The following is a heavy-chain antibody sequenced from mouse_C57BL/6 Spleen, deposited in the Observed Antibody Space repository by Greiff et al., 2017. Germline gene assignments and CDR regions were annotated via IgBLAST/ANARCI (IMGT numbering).Heavy chain of an antibody. Sequence: QVQLQQSGAELVKPGASVKISCKASGYAFSSYWMNWVKQRPGKGLEWIGQIYPGDGDTNYNGKFKGKATLTADKSSSTAYMQLSSLTSEDSAVYFCAREEIYYCVSSYWFAYWGQGTLGTVSA. CDR2: IYPGDGDT. D-gene: IGHD1-1*01. CDR1: GYAFSSYW. J-gene: IGHJ3*01. V-gene: IGHV1-80*01. CDR3: AREEIYYCVSSYWFAY.